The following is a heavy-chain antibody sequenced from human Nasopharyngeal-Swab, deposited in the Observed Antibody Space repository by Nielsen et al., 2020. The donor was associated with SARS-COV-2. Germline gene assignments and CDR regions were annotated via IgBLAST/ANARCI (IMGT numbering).Heavy chain of an antibody. Sequence: GESLKISCAASGFTFTSYATTWVRQAPGKGLEWVSSISGGGASEEYADSVKGRFTISRDYSKKMLYLQMNSLRAEDTAVYYCARDPDWYWYAIDSWGQGTLVTVSP. V-gene: IGHV3-23*01. CDR3: ARDPDWYWYAIDS. CDR1: GFTFTSYA. J-gene: IGHJ4*02. D-gene: IGHD2-8*02. CDR2: ISGGGASE.